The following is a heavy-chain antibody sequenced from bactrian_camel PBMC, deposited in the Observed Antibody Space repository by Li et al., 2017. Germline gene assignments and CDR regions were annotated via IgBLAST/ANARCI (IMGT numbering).Heavy chain of an antibody. Sequence: VQLVESGGGSVQAGGSLTLSCAVSDHSFTTYCLAWFRQDPGKEREGVAGLTSDGRTAYAASVKDRFTISRDNAKNTLYLQLNSLQTEDTAMYYCLSSLGSDEGYWGQGTQVTVS. D-gene: IGHD5*01. J-gene: IGHJ4*01. CDR2: LTSDGRT. CDR3: LSSLGSDEGY. CDR1: DHSFTTYC. V-gene: IGHV3S55*01.